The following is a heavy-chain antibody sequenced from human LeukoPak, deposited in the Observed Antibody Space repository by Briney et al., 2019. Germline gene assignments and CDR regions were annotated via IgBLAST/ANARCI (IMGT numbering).Heavy chain of an antibody. CDR2: MNPNSGNT. Sequence: ASVKASCKASGYTFTSYDINWVRQATGQGLEWMGWMNPNSGNTGYAQKFQGRVTMTRNTSISTAYMELSSLRSEDTAVYYCARNDFWSGYSNDMDVWGQGTTVTVSS. CDR3: ARNDFWSGYSNDMDV. D-gene: IGHD3-3*01. J-gene: IGHJ6*02. CDR1: GYTFTSYD. V-gene: IGHV1-8*01.